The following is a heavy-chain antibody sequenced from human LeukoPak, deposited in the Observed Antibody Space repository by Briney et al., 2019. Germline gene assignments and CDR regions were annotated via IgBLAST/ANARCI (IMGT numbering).Heavy chain of an antibody. J-gene: IGHJ4*02. CDR1: GGSISSSNW. CDR3: AREEADSSGWFDY. Sequence: PSGTLSLTCAVSGGSISSSNWWSWVRQPPGKGLEWIGEIYHSGSTNYNPSLKSRVTISVDKSKNQFSLKLSSVTAADTAVYYCAREEADSSGWFDYWGQGTLVTVSS. D-gene: IGHD3-22*01. V-gene: IGHV4-4*02. CDR2: IYHSGST.